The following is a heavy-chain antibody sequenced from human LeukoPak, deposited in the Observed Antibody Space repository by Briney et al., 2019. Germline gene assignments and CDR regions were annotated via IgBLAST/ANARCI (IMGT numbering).Heavy chain of an antibody. D-gene: IGHD1-26*01. V-gene: IGHV4-38-2*01. J-gene: IGHJ3*02. CDR3: ARLSGSYYGHAFDI. Sequence: SETLSLTCAVSGYSISSGYYWGWIRQPPGKGLEWIGSIYHSGSTYYNPSLKSRVTISVDTSKNQFSLKLSPVTAADTAVYYCARLSGSYYGHAFDIWGQGTMVTVSS. CDR1: GYSISSGYY. CDR2: IYHSGST.